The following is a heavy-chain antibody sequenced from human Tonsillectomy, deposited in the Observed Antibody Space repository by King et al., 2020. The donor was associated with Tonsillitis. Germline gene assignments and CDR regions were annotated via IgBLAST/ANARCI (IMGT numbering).Heavy chain of an antibody. D-gene: IGHD3-10*01. J-gene: IGHJ4*02. CDR1: GFIFSNYA. CDR3: ARDGRPVVRGLMGYSFDS. CDR2: ISYDGSNT. Sequence: VQLVESGGGVVQSGRSLRLSCAASGFIFSNYALHWVRQAPGRGLEWVAIISYDGSNTVYADSVKGRFTISRDNSKNTVYLQMNSLIADDTAFYFCARDGRPVVRGLMGYSFDSWGQGTLVTVSS. V-gene: IGHV3-30*04.